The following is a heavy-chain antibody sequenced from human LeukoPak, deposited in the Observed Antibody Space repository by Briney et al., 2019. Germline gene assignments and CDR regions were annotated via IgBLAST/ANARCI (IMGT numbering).Heavy chain of an antibody. D-gene: IGHD6-13*01. Sequence: SETLSLTCAVYGGSFSGYYWSWIRQPPGRGLEWIGEINHSGSTNYNPSLKSRVTISVDTSKNQFSLKLSSVTAADTAVYYCARTGTRPGIAAAGFDYWGQGTLVTVSS. CDR3: ARTGTRPGIAAAGFDY. CDR2: INHSGST. CDR1: GGSFSGYY. J-gene: IGHJ4*02. V-gene: IGHV4-34*01.